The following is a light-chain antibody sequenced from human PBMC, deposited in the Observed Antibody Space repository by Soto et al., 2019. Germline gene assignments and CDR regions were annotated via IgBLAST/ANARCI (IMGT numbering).Light chain of an antibody. CDR3: SSYTTDNTRV. Sequence: QSALTQPASVSGSPGQSITIFCTGTSSDVGGYNYVSWYQQYPGKAPKLMIYEVNNRPSGVSNRFSGSKSGNTASLTISGLQADDEADYYCSSYTTDNTRVFGGGTKVTVI. CDR1: SSDVGGYNY. J-gene: IGLJ2*01. V-gene: IGLV2-14*01. CDR2: EVN.